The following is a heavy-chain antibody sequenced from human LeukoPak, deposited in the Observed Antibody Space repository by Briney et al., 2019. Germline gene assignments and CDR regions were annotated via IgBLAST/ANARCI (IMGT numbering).Heavy chain of an antibody. D-gene: IGHD2-2*01. V-gene: IGHV3-21*01. CDR2: ISSSSSYI. CDR1: GFTFSSYS. J-gene: IGHJ4*02. Sequence: GGSLRLSCAASGFTFSSYSMNWVRQAPGKGLEWVSSISSSSSYIYYADSVKGRFTISRDNAKNSLYLQMNSLRAEDTAVYYCARDPRYCSSTSCQHPVHWGQGTLVTVSS. CDR3: ARDPRYCSSTSCQHPVH.